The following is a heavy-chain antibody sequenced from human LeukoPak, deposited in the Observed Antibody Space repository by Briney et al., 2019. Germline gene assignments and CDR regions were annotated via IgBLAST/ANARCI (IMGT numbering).Heavy chain of an antibody. D-gene: IGHD5-24*01. V-gene: IGHV3-23*01. CDR2: ISGSGGST. CDR3: AKEIPQLRDY. J-gene: IGHJ4*02. Sequence: PGGTLRLSCAASGFTFSSYGMSWVRQAPGKGLEWVSAISGSGGSTYYADSVKGRFTTSRNNSKNTLYLQMNSLRAEDTAVYYCAKEIPQLRDYWGQGTLVTVSS. CDR1: GFTFSSYG.